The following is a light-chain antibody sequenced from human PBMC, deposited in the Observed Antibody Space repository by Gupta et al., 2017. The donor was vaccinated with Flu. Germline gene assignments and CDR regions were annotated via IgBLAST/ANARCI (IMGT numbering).Light chain of an antibody. J-gene: IGLJ2*01. CDR3: QVWDSSSYHEV. Sequence: SYVLTQPPSVSVAPGKTARISCGGDNIGVRNVHWYLQKPGQAPVLVVCDDKDRPPGIPERFSGSNSGNTATLTISTVEVGDEADYYCQVWDSSSYHEVFGGGTKLTIL. CDR1: NIGVRN. CDR2: DDK. V-gene: IGLV3-21*03.